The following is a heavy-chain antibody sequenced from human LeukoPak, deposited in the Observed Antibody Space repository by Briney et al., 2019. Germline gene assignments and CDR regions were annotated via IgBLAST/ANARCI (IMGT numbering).Heavy chain of an antibody. D-gene: IGHD2-15*01. CDR2: ISYDGSNK. CDR3: AKAQGYCSGGTCLINY. J-gene: IGHJ4*02. V-gene: IGHV3-30*18. CDR1: GFTFSSYG. Sequence: GGSLRLSCAASGFTFSSYGMHRVRQAPGKGREWGAVISYDGSNKYYADSVKGRFTISRDNSKNTLYLQMNSLRAEDTAVYYCAKAQGYCSGGTCLINYWGQGTLVTVSS.